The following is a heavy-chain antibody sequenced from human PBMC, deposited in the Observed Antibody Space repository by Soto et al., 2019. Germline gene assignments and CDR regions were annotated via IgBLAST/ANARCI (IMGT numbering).Heavy chain of an antibody. Sequence: QITLKESGPTLLKPTQTLTLTCTFSGFSLSTGGVGVGWIRQPPGKALEWLAFIYWDDDKRYNPSLRSRLTITKDTSKNLVVLIMANMDPVDTATYFCAHRLPGSSTGWDTGIFDYWGPGTLVTVSS. CDR3: AHRLPGSSTGWDTGIFDY. V-gene: IGHV2-5*02. CDR2: IYWDDDK. CDR1: GFSLSTGGVG. D-gene: IGHD6-19*01. J-gene: IGHJ4*02.